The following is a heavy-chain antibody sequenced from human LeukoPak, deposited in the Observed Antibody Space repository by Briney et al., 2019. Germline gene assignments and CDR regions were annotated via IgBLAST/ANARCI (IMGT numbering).Heavy chain of an antibody. V-gene: IGHV5-51*01. D-gene: IGHD2-21*02. CDR1: GYSFTSDW. J-gene: IGHJ5*02. Sequence: GESLKISCKGSGYSFTSDWIGWVRQMPGKGLECMGIICPGDSDTRYSPSFQGQVTISADKSISTAYLQWSSLKASDSAMYYCARLPYCGGDCYPNWFDPWGQGTLVTVSS. CDR3: ARLPYCGGDCYPNWFDP. CDR2: ICPGDSDT.